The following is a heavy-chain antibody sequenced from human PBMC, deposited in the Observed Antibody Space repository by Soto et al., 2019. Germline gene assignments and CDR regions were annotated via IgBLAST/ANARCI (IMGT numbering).Heavy chain of an antibody. J-gene: IGHJ4*02. CDR1: GFTFSNCA. V-gene: IGHV3-23*01. Sequence: PGGSLRLSCAASGFTFSNCAMSWVRQAPGKGLEWVSAISGGGGSTYYSDSVKGRFTISRDNSKNTLYLQMNSLRAEDAAVYYCAKGSASARPYYFDYWGQGTLVTVSS. CDR3: AKGSASARPYYFDY. CDR2: ISGGGGST. D-gene: IGHD6-6*01.